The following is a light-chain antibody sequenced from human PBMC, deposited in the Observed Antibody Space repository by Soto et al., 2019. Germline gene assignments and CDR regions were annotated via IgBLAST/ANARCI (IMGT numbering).Light chain of an antibody. V-gene: IGLV7-43*01. CDR1: TGAVTGGYY. CDR2: STS. Sequence: TVVTQEPSLTVSPGGTVTLTCASSTGAVTGGYYPNWFQRKPGQAPRPLIYSTSNKHSWTPARFSGSLLGGKAALPLSGVQPEDEAEYYCLLYYGGAQLIFGGGTKLTVL. J-gene: IGLJ2*01. CDR3: LLYYGGAQLI.